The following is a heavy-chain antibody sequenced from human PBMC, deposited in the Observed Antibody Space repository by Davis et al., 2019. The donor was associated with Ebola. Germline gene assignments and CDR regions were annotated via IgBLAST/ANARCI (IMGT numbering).Heavy chain of an antibody. Sequence: PGGSLRLSCKGSGYSFTSYWISWVRQMPGKGPEWMGRIDPSESYTNYSPSFQGHVTLSADKSISTAYLQWSSLKASDTAMYYYARHEILADDAFDIWGQGTMVTVSS. V-gene: IGHV5-10-1*01. CDR1: GYSFTSYW. J-gene: IGHJ3*02. D-gene: IGHD6-13*01. CDR2: IDPSESYT. CDR3: ARHEILADDAFDI.